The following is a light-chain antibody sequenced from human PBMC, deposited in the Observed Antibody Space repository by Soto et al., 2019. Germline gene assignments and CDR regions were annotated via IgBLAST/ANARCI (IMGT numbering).Light chain of an antibody. CDR1: QSLVYNDGKTY. CDR2: EVS. J-gene: IGKJ2*01. Sequence: DVVMPQSPLSLPVTLGQPASISCRSHQSLVYNDGKTYLIWFQQRPGQSPRRLIYEVSNGDSGGPYGFSDSVSVSDFRLKISRAEAGDVGVYYCKQGTRWPYTFGPGTKLEVK. V-gene: IGKV2-30*01. CDR3: KQGTRWPYT.